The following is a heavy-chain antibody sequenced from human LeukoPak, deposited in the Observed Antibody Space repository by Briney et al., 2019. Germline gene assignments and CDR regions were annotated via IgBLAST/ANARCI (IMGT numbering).Heavy chain of an antibody. CDR2: ISYDGSNK. CDR3: ARDSSSWYYFDY. Sequence: GGSLRLSCAASGFSFSTYGLHWVRQAPGKGLEWVAVISYDGSNKYYADSVRGRFTISRDNSKNTLYLQMNSLRAEDTAVYYCARDSSSWYYFDYWGQGTLVTVSS. D-gene: IGHD6-13*01. CDR1: GFSFSTYG. V-gene: IGHV3-30*03. J-gene: IGHJ4*02.